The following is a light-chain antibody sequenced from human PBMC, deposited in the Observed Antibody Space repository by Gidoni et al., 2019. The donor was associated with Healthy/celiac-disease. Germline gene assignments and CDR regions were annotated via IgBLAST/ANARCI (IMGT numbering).Light chain of an antibody. J-gene: IGKJ4*01. Sequence: DIQMTQSPSSLSASVGDRVTITCRASTSISSYLNWYQQKPGKAPKLLIYAASSLQSGVPSRFRGSGAGTDFTLTISSLQPEDFATYYCQQSYSTPLTFGGGTKVEIK. CDR3: QQSYSTPLT. CDR2: AAS. V-gene: IGKV1-39*01. CDR1: TSISSY.